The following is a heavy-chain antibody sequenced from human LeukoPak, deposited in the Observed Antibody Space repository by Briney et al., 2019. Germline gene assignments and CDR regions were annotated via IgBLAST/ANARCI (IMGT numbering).Heavy chain of an antibody. Sequence: SVKVSCKASGGTFSSYAISWVRQAPGQGLEWMGRIIPILGIANYAQKFQGRVTITADKSTSTAYMELSSLRSEDTAAYYCARTAPGIALDYWGQGTLVTVSS. J-gene: IGHJ4*02. D-gene: IGHD6-13*01. V-gene: IGHV1-69*04. CDR1: GGTFSSYA. CDR3: ARTAPGIALDY. CDR2: IIPILGIA.